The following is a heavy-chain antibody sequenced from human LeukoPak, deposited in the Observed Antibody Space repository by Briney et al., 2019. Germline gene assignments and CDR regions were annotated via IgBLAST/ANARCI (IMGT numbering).Heavy chain of an antibody. CDR2: LYPGDSDT. V-gene: IGHV5-51*01. D-gene: IGHD4-17*01. CDR3: TRPHTLDRTTKYYFDY. J-gene: IGHJ4*02. Sequence: GESLKISCKTSGYSFTSYWIGWVRQMPGKGLEWMGILYPGDSDTRYSPSFQGQVTISADKSISTAYLQWSSLKASDTAMYYCTRPHTLDRTTKYYFDYWGQGTLVTVSS. CDR1: GYSFTSYW.